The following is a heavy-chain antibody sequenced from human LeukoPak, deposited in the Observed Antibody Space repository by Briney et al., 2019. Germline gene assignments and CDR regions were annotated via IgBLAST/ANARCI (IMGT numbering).Heavy chain of an antibody. V-gene: IGHV3-9*01. CDR3: AKGSDSSSWYLDYFDY. CDR1: GFTFDDYA. Sequence: GGSLRLSYAASGFTFDDYAMHWVRQAPGKGLEWVSGISWNSGSIGYADSVKGRFTISRDNSKNTLYLQMNSLRAEDTAVYYCAKGSDSSSWYLDYFDYWGQGTLVTVSS. D-gene: IGHD6-13*01. J-gene: IGHJ4*02. CDR2: ISWNSGSI.